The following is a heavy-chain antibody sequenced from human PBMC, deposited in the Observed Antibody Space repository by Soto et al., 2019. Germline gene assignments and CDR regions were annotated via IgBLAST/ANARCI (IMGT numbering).Heavy chain of an antibody. CDR3: GRHFTIRTYYYYMDV. J-gene: IGHJ6*03. V-gene: IGHV4-39*01. D-gene: IGHD3-3*01. Sequence: LETLSLTCTVSGGSIGSSNSYWGWIRQPPGKGLEWIGTIYYSGSTYYNPSLKSRVTISVDTTKNQFSLKLSSVTAADTAVYFCGRHFTIRTYYYYMDVWGKGTTVTVSS. CDR2: IYYSGST. CDR1: GGSIGSSNSY.